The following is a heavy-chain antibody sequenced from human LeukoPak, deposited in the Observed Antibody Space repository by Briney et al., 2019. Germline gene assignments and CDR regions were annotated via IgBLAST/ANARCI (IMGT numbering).Heavy chain of an antibody. J-gene: IGHJ6*03. V-gene: IGHV1-2*02. CDR1: GYTFTGYY. CDR2: INPNSGGT. Sequence: GASVKVSCKASGYTFTGYYMHWVRQAPGQGLEWMGWINPNSGGTNYAQKFQGRVTMTRDTSISTAYMELSRLRSDDTAVYYCARGDLQWPRDYYYYMDVWGKGTTVTVSS. D-gene: IGHD6-19*01. CDR3: ARGDLQWPRDYYYYMDV.